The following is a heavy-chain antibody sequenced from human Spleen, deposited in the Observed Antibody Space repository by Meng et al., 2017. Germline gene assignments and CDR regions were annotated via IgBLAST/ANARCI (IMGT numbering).Heavy chain of an antibody. CDR1: GYSFSNSW. D-gene: IGHD6-25*01. CDR3: ARHRSSGSQRLPFDP. V-gene: IGHV5-51*01. Sequence: GESLKISCKGSGYSFSNSWIGWVRQMPGKGLEWMGIIYPGDSDTKYSPSFQGQVTISADKSISTAYLHWSSLKASDSAMYYCARHRSSGSQRLPFDPWGQGKLVNVSS. CDR2: IYPGDSDT. J-gene: IGHJ5*02.